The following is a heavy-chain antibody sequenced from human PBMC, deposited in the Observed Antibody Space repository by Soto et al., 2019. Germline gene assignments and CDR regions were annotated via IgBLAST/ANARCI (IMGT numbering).Heavy chain of an antibody. D-gene: IGHD2-15*01. J-gene: IGHJ3*02. CDR3: ARGEGGKGYCSGGSCYPNDAFDI. CDR1: GGSISSYY. Sequence: SETLSLTCTVSGGSISSYYWSWIRQPPGKGLEWIGYIYYSGSTNYNPSLKSRVTISVDTSKNQFSLKLSSVTAADTAVYYCARGEGGKGYCSGGSCYPNDAFDIWGQGTMVTVSS. V-gene: IGHV4-59*01. CDR2: IYYSGST.